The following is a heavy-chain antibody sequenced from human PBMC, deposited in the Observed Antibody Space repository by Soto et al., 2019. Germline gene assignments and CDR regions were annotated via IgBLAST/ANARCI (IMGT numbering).Heavy chain of an antibody. CDR2: IYYSGST. D-gene: IGHD1-1*01. CDR1: GGSISSSSYY. CDR3: ARQATSHFDY. Sequence: PSETLSLTCTVSGGSISSSSYYWGWIRQPPGKGLEWIGSIYYSGSTYYNPSLKSRVTISVDTSKNQFSLKLSSVTAADTAVYYCARQATSHFDYWGQGTLVTVSS. V-gene: IGHV4-39*01. J-gene: IGHJ4*02.